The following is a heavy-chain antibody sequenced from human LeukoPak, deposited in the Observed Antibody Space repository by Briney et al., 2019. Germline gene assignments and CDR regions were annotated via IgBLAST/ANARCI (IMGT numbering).Heavy chain of an antibody. CDR2: ISYTGST. J-gene: IGHJ4*02. Sequence: SETLSLTCTVSGGSISRYYWSWIRQHPGNGLEWIGYISYTGSTTYNSSLKSRVTISLDTSQNQFSLKLTSVTPADTAVYYCARQLDHYDNIYYFDYWGQGTLVTVSS. V-gene: IGHV4-59*08. CDR3: ARQLDHYDNIYYFDY. D-gene: IGHD3-16*01. CDR1: GGSISRYY.